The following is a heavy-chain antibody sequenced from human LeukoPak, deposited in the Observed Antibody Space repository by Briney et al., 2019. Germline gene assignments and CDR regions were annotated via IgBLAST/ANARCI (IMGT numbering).Heavy chain of an antibody. CDR3: AKTTTGYSSGRFPGLPFDY. Sequence: GGSLRLSCAASGFTFSSYAMYWVRQAPGKGLEWVSGIFGSGGSTHYADSVKGRFTISRDNSKNTVYLQMNSLRAEDTAVDYCAKTTTGYSSGRFPGLPFDYWGQGTLVTVSS. CDR2: IFGSGGST. J-gene: IGHJ4*02. CDR1: GFTFSSYA. V-gene: IGHV3-23*01. D-gene: IGHD6-19*01.